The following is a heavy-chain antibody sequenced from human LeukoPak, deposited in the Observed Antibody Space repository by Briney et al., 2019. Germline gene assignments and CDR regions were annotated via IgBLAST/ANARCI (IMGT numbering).Heavy chain of an antibody. CDR1: GYTFTDYY. Sequence: ASVKVSCKASGYTFTDYYMHWVRQAPGQGLEWMGWINPDSGGTKYAEKFQGRATMTRDTSITTAYMDLSSLRSDDTAMYYCATLRRSGWYICDWGQGTLVTVSS. CDR3: ATLRRSGWYICD. V-gene: IGHV1-2*02. J-gene: IGHJ4*02. D-gene: IGHD6-19*01. CDR2: INPDSGGT.